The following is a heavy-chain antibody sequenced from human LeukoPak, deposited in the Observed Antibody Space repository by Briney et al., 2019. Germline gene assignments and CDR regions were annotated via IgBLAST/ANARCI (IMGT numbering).Heavy chain of an antibody. CDR3: ASPIAAAGWDY. J-gene: IGHJ4*02. V-gene: IGHV1-69*13. Sequence: ASVKVSCKASGGTFSSYAISWVRQAPGQGLEWMGGIIPIFGTAYYAQKFQGRVTITADESTSTAYMELSSLRSEDTAVYYCASPIAAAGWDYWGQGTMVTVSS. CDR2: IIPIFGTA. CDR1: GGTFSSYA. D-gene: IGHD6-13*01.